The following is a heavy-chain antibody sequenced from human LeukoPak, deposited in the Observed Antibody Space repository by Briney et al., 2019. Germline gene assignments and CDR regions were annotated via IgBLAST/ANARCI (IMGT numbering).Heavy chain of an antibody. Sequence: PGGSLRLSCAASGFTFSSYWMSWVRQAPGKGLEWVANIKQDGSEKYYVDSVKGRFTISRGNAKNSLYLQMNSLRAEDTAVYYCASDEYSSSFDYWGQGTLVTVSS. CDR3: ASDEYSSSFDY. D-gene: IGHD6-6*01. CDR2: IKQDGSEK. CDR1: GFTFSSYW. J-gene: IGHJ4*02. V-gene: IGHV3-7*01.